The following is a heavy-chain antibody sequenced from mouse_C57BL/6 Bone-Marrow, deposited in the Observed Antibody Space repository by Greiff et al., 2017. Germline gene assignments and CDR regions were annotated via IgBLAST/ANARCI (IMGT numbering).Heavy chain of an antibody. D-gene: IGHD1-1*01. J-gene: IGHJ4*01. CDR3: ARRCYYGSAMDY. CDR2: IYPGDGDT. CDR1: GYAFSSYW. V-gene: IGHV1-80*01. Sequence: VQLQQSGAELVKPGASVKISCKASGYAFSSYWMNWVKQRPGKGLEWIGQIYPGDGDTNYNGKFKGKATLTADKSSSTAYMQLSSLTSEDSAVYFCARRCYYGSAMDYWGQGTSVTVSS.